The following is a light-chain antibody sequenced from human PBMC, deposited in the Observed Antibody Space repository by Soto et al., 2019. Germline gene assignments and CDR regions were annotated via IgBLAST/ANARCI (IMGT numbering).Light chain of an antibody. Sequence: DIQMTQSPSTLSASVGDRVTITCRASQSISSWLAWYQQKPGTAPKLPIYTASTLESGVPSRFSGSGSGTEFTLTISSLQPDDFATYYCQQYNSYPWTFGQGTKVEIK. V-gene: IGKV1-5*03. CDR1: QSISSW. J-gene: IGKJ1*01. CDR2: TAS. CDR3: QQYNSYPWT.